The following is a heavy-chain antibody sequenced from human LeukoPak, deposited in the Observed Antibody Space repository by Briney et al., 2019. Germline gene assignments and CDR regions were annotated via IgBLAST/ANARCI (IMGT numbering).Heavy chain of an antibody. Sequence: GRSLRLSCAASGFSISNYGMHWVRQAPGKGLEWVAVIWYDGSNEYYADSVKGRFTISGDNSKNTLYLQMNSLTAEDTAVYYCARDGALWGQGTLVTVSS. CDR3: ARDGAL. J-gene: IGHJ4*02. V-gene: IGHV3-33*01. CDR1: GFSISNYG. D-gene: IGHD2-15*01. CDR2: IWYDGSNE.